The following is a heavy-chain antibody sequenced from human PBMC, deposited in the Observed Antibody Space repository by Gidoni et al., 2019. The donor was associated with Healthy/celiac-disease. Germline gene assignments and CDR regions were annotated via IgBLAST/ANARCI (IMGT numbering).Heavy chain of an antibody. D-gene: IGHD3-16*01. Sequence: EVQLLESGGGLVQPGWSLRLSCAASGFTFDDYAMHWFRQAPGKGLEWVSGISWNRGSVAYADSVKGRFTISRDNAKNSVYLEMNSLRAEDTALYYCATFGEDENDYWGQGTLVTVSS. V-gene: IGHV3-9*01. CDR1: GFTFDDYA. CDR2: ISWNRGSV. CDR3: ATFGEDENDY. J-gene: IGHJ4*02.